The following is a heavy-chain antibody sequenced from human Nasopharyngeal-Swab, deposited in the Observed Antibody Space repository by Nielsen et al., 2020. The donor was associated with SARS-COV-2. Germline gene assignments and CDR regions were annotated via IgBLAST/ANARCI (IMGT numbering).Heavy chain of an antibody. J-gene: IGHJ4*02. CDR1: GFTFSSYG. V-gene: IGHV3-30*03. CDR2: ISYDGSNK. Sequence: GGSLRLSCAASGFTFSSYGMHWVRQAPGKGLEWVAVISYDGSNKYYADSVKGRFTISRDNSKNTLYLQMNSLGAEDTAVYYCATTTVTTLFDYWGQGTLVTVSS. CDR3: ATTTVTTLFDY. D-gene: IGHD4-11*01.